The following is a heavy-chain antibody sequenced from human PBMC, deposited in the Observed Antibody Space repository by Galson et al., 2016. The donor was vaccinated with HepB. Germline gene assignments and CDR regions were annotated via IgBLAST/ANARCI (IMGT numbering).Heavy chain of an antibody. D-gene: IGHD1-26*01. CDR3: ARGVVGAAFDS. Sequence: SLRLSCAASGLTFSSYEMSWVRQGPGKGLEWVSYIGRSGSPIYYADSVQGRSTISRDIAKNSLYLQMNSLRAEDTAVYYCARGVVGAAFDSWGQGTLVTVSS. J-gene: IGHJ4*02. V-gene: IGHV3-48*03. CDR1: GLTFSSYE. CDR2: IGRSGSPI.